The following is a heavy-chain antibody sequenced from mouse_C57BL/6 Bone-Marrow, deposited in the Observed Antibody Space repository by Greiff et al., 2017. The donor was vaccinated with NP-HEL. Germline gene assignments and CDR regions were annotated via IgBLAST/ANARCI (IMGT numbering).Heavy chain of an antibody. CDR3: ASSGPNPLDY. CDR1: GYTFTSYG. D-gene: IGHD4-1*01. Sequence: QVHVKQSGAELARPGASVKLSCKASGYTFTSYGISWVKQRTGQGLEWIGEIYPRSGNTYYNEKFKGKATLTAAKSSSTAYMELRSLTSEDAAVYFCASSGPNPLDYWGQGTTLTVSS. J-gene: IGHJ2*01. V-gene: IGHV1-81*01. CDR2: IYPRSGNT.